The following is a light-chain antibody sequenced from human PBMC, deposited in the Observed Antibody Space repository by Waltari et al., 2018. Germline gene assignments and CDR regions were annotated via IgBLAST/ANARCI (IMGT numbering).Light chain of an antibody. J-gene: IGLJ1*01. CDR1: SSDVGNYNL. V-gene: IGLV2-23*01. Sequence: QSALTQPASVSGSPGQSITISCTGTSSDVGNYNLVSWYQQHPGKAPKLMISAGSKRPSGVSNRLSGSKDGNTSSLTISGLQAEDEADYYCCSYAGSSTYVFGTGTKVTVL. CDR3: CSYAGSSTYV. CDR2: AGS.